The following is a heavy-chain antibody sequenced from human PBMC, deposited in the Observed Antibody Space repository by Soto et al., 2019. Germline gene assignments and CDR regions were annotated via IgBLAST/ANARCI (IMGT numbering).Heavy chain of an antibody. CDR2: IKSDASGGAI. Sequence: EVQLVESGGGLVKPGGSLRLSCAGSGFTFSNAWMSWVRRAPGKGLEWVGRIKSDASGGAIDYAAPVKGSFTISRDDSKNPMLLPVNDLRAEDTAVYSCATSNGLVAPRTSDFWGQGSPVIVSS. J-gene: IGHJ4*02. D-gene: IGHD2-8*01. CDR3: ATSNGLVAPRTSDF. CDR1: GFTFSNAW. V-gene: IGHV3-15*01.